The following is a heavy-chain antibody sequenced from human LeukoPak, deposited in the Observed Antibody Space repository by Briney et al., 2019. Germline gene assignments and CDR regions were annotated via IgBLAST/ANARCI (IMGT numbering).Heavy chain of an antibody. Sequence: ASVKVSCKASGYTFTGYYMHWVRQAPGQGLEWMGWINPKSGGANYVQKFQGRVTMTRDTSISTVYMELSSLRSDDTAVYYCARGGWGRFLEPYYFDYWGQGTLVTVSS. CDR1: GYTFTGYY. V-gene: IGHV1-2*02. J-gene: IGHJ4*02. CDR2: INPKSGGA. CDR3: ARGGWGRFLEPYYFDY. D-gene: IGHD3-3*01.